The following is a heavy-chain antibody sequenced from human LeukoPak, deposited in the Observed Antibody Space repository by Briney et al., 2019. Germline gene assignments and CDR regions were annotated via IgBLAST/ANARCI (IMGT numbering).Heavy chain of an antibody. J-gene: IGHJ4*02. V-gene: IGHV3-23*01. CDR3: AKRGGYETMAAFDY. CDR1: GFTFSSYA. Sequence: GGSLRLSCAASGFTFSSYAMSWVRQAPGKGLEWVSAISGSGGSTYYADSVKGRFTISRDNSKNTLYLQMNSLRAGDTAVYYCAKRGGYETMAAFDYWGQGTLVTVSS. CDR2: ISGSGGST. D-gene: IGHD3-16*01.